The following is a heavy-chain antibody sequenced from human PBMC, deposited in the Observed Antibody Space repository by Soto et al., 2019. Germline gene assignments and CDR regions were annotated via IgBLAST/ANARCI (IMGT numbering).Heavy chain of an antibody. Sequence: QRLSCRALGCKCRGYSVNWVSKTPGKGLEWVSSISSSSSYIYYADSVKGRFTISRDNAKNSLYLQMNSPRAEDTAVYYCATAPLRDGYYSYWGQGALVTRLL. CDR3: ATAPLRDGYYSY. CDR2: ISSSSSYI. J-gene: IGHJ4*02. D-gene: IGHD3-22*01. CDR1: GCKCRGYS. V-gene: IGHV3-21*01.